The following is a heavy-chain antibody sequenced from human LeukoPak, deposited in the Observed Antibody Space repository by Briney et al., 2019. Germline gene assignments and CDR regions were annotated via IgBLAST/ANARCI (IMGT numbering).Heavy chain of an antibody. J-gene: IGHJ4*02. CDR2: INHSGST. CDR1: GGSFSGYY. Sequence: SETLSLTCAVYGGSFSGYYWSWIRPPPGKGLEWIGEINHSGSTNYNPSLKSRVTISVGTSKNQFSLKLSSVTAADTAVYYCARGRSSSWYVDYWGQGTLVTVSS. D-gene: IGHD6-13*01. CDR3: ARGRSSSWYVDY. V-gene: IGHV4-34*01.